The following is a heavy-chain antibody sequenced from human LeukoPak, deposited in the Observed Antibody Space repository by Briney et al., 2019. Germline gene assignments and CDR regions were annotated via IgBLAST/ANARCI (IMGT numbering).Heavy chain of an antibody. J-gene: IGHJ4*02. D-gene: IGHD1-1*01. CDR3: ARHKTTGGFDY. Sequence: KSSETLSLTCTVSGGFISSSSYYWGWIRQPPGKGLEWIGSIYYSGSTYYNPSLKSRVTISVDTSKNQFSLKLSSVTAADTAVYYCARHKTTGGFDYWGQGTLVTVSS. V-gene: IGHV4-39*01. CDR2: IYYSGST. CDR1: GGFISSSSYY.